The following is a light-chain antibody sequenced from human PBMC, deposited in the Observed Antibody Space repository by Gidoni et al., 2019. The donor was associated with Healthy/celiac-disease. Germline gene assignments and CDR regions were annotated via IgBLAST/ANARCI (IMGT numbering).Light chain of an antibody. CDR2: AAS. Sequence: DFQMTQPPSSLSASVGDRVTITCRASQSISNYLNWYQQKPGKAPKLLIYAASSLQSGVPSRFSGSGSGTDFTLTISSLQPEDFATYYCQQYDSTPVTFGGGTKVEIK. J-gene: IGKJ4*02. CDR3: QQYDSTPVT. V-gene: IGKV1-39*01. CDR1: QSISNY.